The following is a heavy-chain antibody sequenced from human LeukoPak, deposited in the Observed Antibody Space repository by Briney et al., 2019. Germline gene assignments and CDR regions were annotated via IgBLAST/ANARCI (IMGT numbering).Heavy chain of an antibody. V-gene: IGHV4-34*01. CDR1: GGSFSGYY. Sequence: SETLSLTCAVYGGSFSGYYWSWIRQPPGKGLEWIGEINHSGSTNYNPSLKSRVTISVDTSKNQFSLELSSVTAADTAVYYCARGRASSSHIDYWGQGTLVTVSS. J-gene: IGHJ4*02. CDR3: ARGRASSSHIDY. CDR2: INHSGST. D-gene: IGHD6-13*01.